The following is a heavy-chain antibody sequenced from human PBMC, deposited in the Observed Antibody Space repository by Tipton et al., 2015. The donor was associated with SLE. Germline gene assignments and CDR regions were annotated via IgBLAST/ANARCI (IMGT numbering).Heavy chain of an antibody. Sequence: RSLRLSCAASGFTFDDYAMHWARQAPGKGLEWVSGISWNSGSIGYADSVKGRFTISRDNAKNSLYLQMNSLRAEDTALYYCAKDPMGTIFGVVGWFDPWGQGTLVTVSS. CDR1: GFTFDDYA. CDR3: AKDPMGTIFGVVGWFDP. V-gene: IGHV3-9*01. CDR2: ISWNSGSI. J-gene: IGHJ5*02. D-gene: IGHD3-3*01.